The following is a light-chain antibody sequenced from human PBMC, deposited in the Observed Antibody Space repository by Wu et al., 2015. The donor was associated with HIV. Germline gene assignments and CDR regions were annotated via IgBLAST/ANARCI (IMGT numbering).Light chain of an antibody. Sequence: EIVMTQSPATLSVSPGERTTLSCRASQSVSSNLAWYQQKPGQAPRLLIYGASARATGIPTRFSGSGSGTDFTLTISSMQSEDFAVYYCQQYHDWTGTFGQXTKVEI. CDR1: QSVSSN. J-gene: IGKJ1*01. V-gene: IGKV3-15*01. CDR3: QQYHDWTGT. CDR2: GAS.